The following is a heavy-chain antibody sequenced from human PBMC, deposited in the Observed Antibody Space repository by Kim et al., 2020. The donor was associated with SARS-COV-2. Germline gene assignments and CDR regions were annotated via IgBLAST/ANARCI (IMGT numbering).Heavy chain of an antibody. Sequence: GGSLRLSCVASGFPLRNYVMTWVRQAPGKGLEWVSSISGDGESTYYADSVKDRFTISRDNSRNTLYLQMNSLRAEDTAIYYCAKDIRGQTILRYFDYWGQGPLVTVPS. CDR3: AKDIRGQTILRYFDY. CDR2: ISGDGEST. V-gene: IGHV3-23*01. J-gene: IGHJ4*02. CDR1: GFPLRNYV. D-gene: IGHD3-9*01.